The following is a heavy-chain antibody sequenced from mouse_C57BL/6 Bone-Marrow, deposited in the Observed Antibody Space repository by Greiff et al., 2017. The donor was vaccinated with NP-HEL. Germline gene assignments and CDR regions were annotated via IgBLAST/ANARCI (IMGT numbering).Heavy chain of an antibody. CDR3: ARDQEGIPYYGSTHWYFDV. CDR1: GFTFSDYY. D-gene: IGHD1-1*01. CDR2: INYDGSST. J-gene: IGHJ1*03. V-gene: IGHV5-16*01. Sequence: EVKVVESEGGLVQPGSSMKLSCTASGFTFSDYYMAWVRQVPEKGLEWVANINYDGSSTYYLDSLKSRFIISRDNAKNILYLQMSSLKSEDTATYYCARDQEGIPYYGSTHWYFDVWGTGTTVTVSS.